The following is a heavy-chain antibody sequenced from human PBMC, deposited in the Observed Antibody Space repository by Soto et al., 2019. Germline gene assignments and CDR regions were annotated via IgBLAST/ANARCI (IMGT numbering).Heavy chain of an antibody. D-gene: IGHD3-16*01. Sequence: SETLSLTCTVSGGSISSSSYYWGWIRQSPGKGLEWIGYIYYSGSTNYNPSLKSRVTISVDTSKNQFSLKLSSVTAADTAVYYCAGQWGDYVCDYWGQGTLVTVSS. CDR2: IYYSGST. J-gene: IGHJ4*02. CDR3: AGQWGDYVCDY. CDR1: GGSISSSSYY. V-gene: IGHV4-61*05.